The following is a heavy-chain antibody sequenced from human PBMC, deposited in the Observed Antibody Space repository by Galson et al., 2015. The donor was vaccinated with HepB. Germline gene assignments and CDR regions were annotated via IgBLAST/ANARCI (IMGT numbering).Heavy chain of an antibody. CDR2: FDPEDGET. D-gene: IGHD6-13*01. CDR1: GYTLTELS. J-gene: IGHJ5*02. CDR3: ATAPGYSSSWYAGNWFDP. V-gene: IGHV1-24*01. Sequence: SVKVSCKVSGYTLTELSMHWVRQAPGKGLEWMGGFDPEDGETIYAQKFQGRVTMTEDTSTDTAYMELSSLRSEDTAVYYCATAPGYSSSWYAGNWFDPWGQGTLVTVSS.